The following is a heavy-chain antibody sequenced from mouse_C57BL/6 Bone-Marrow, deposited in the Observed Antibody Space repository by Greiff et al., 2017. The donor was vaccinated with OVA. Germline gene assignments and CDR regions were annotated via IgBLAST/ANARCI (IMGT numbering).Heavy chain of an antibody. CDR1: GYTFTSYW. D-gene: IGHD2-4*01. Sequence: QVQLQQPGAELVRPGTSVKLSCKASGYTFTSYWMHWVKQRPGQGLEWIGVIDPSDSYTNYNQKFKGKATLTVDTSSSTAYMQLSSLTSEDSAVYYCARDHDYDGVAYWGQGTLVTVSA. V-gene: IGHV1-59*01. CDR3: ARDHDYDGVAY. CDR2: IDPSDSYT. J-gene: IGHJ3*01.